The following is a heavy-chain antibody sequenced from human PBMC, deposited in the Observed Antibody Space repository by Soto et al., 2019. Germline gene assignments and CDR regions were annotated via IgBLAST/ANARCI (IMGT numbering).Heavy chain of an antibody. CDR3: ARDARTSGSYVRFDP. Sequence: QVQLVQSGAEVKKPGASVQVSCKASGYTFTGYYMHWVRQAPGQGLEWMGWINPNSGGTVYAQKFQGRVTMTRDTSISTAYMELSRLKSDDTAVYYCARDARTSGSYVRFDPWGQGTLVTVSS. V-gene: IGHV1-2*02. J-gene: IGHJ5*02. CDR1: GYTFTGYY. CDR2: INPNSGGT. D-gene: IGHD1-26*01.